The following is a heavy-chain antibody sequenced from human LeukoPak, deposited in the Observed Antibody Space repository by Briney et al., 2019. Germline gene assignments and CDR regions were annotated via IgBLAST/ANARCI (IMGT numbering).Heavy chain of an antibody. CDR3: ARGFYGSGSYYNVPPR. CDR1: GYTFTSYA. Sequence: ASVKVSCKASGYTFTSYAMNWVRQAPGQGLEWMGWINTNTGNPTYAQGFTGRFVFSLDTSVSTAYLQISSLKAEDTAVHYCARGFYGSGSYYNVPPRWGQGTLVTVSS. V-gene: IGHV7-4-1*02. CDR2: INTNTGNP. D-gene: IGHD3-10*01. J-gene: IGHJ4*02.